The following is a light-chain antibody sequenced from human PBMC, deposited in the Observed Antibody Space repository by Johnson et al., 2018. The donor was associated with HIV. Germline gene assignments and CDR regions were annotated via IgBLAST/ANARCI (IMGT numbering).Light chain of an antibody. V-gene: IGLV1-44*01. CDR1: SSNIGSKA. J-gene: IGLJ1*01. CDR2: KNN. Sequence: QSVLTQPPSTSGTPEQRVTISCSGSSSNIGSKAVNWYQQLPGTAPKLLIYKNNQRPSGVPDRFSGSKSGTSASLVISGLQAEDEADYYCAAWDDTLNGVFGTGTNVTVL. CDR3: AAWDDTLNGV.